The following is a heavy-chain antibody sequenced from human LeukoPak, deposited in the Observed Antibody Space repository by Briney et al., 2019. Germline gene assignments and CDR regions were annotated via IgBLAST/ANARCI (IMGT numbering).Heavy chain of an antibody. J-gene: IGHJ6*02. CDR3: TTGALVWDTAMVTGMDV. V-gene: IGHV3-15*01. CDR1: GFTFSNAW. Sequence: GGSLRLSCAASGFTFSNAWMSWVRQAPGKGLEWVGRIKSKTDGGTTDYAAPVKGRFTISRDDSKNTLYLQMNSLKTEDTAVYYCTTGALVWDTAMVTGMDVWGQGTTVTVSS. CDR2: IKSKTDGGTT. D-gene: IGHD5-18*01.